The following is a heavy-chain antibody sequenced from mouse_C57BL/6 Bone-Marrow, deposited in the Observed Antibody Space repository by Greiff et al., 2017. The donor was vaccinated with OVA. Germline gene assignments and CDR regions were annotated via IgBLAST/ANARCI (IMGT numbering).Heavy chain of an antibody. D-gene: IGHD2-1*01. V-gene: IGHV10-1*01. CDR3: VRHVYCYAMDY. CDR2: IRSKSNNYAT. CDR1: GFSFNTYA. J-gene: IGHJ4*01. Sequence: DVHLVESGGGLVQPKGSLKLSCAASGFSFNTYAMNWVRQAPGKGLEWVARIRSKSNNYATYYADSVKDRFTISRDDSESMLYLQMNNLKTEDTAMYYCVRHVYCYAMDYWGQGTSVTVSS.